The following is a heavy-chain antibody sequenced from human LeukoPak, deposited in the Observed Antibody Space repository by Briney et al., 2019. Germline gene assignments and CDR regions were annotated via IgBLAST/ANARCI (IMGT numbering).Heavy chain of an antibody. D-gene: IGHD6-13*01. CDR1: GYSFTSYW. CDR3: ARHPIAAAGTNWFDP. CDR2: IYPGDSDT. Sequence: GEALKISCKGSGYSFTSYWIGWVRQMPGKGLEWMGIIYPGDSDTRYSPSFQGQVTISADKSISTAYLQWSSLKASDTAMYYCARHPIAAAGTNWFDPWGQGTLVTVSS. V-gene: IGHV5-51*01. J-gene: IGHJ5*02.